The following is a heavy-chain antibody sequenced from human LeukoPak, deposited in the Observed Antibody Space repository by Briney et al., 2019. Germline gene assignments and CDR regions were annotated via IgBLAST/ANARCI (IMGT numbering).Heavy chain of an antibody. V-gene: IGHV4-30-2*01. J-gene: IGHJ6*02. Sequence: NPSQTLSLSCAVSGGSISSGGYSWSWIRQPPGKGLEWIGEINHSGSTNYNPSLKSRVTISVDTSKNQFSLKLSSVTAADTAVYYCARDRVRHGNLQYYYYYGMDVWGQGTTVTVSS. CDR1: GGSISSGGYS. CDR3: ARDRVRHGNLQYYYYYGMDV. CDR2: INHSGST. D-gene: IGHD3-10*01.